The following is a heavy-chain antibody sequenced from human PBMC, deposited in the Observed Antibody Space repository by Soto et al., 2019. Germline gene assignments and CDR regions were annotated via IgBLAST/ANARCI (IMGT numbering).Heavy chain of an antibody. CDR1: GVSISSGGYY. D-gene: IGHD3-10*01. Sequence: SETLSLTCTVSGVSISSGGYYWILIRQHPGKGLEWIGYIYYSGSTYYNPSLKSRVTISVDTSKNQFSLKLSSVTAADTAVYYCARGDHVFLQHSGQGTLDIVSS. CDR3: ARGDHVFLQH. V-gene: IGHV4-31*03. J-gene: IGHJ1*01. CDR2: IYYSGST.